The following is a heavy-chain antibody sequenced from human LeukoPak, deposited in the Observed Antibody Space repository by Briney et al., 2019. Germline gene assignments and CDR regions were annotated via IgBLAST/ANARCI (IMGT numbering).Heavy chain of an antibody. CDR3: TRGGVLSVVEPAATPWRKYNWFDP. J-gene: IGHJ5*02. Sequence: GGSLRLSCTASGFTFGDYALSWFRQAPGKGLEWVGFIRSKAYGGTTEYAASVKGRFTISRDDSKSIAYLQMNSLKTEDTAVYYCTRGGVLSVVEPAATPWRKYNWFDPWGQGTLVTVSS. V-gene: IGHV3-49*03. CDR1: GFTFGDYA. CDR2: IRSKAYGGTT. D-gene: IGHD2-2*01.